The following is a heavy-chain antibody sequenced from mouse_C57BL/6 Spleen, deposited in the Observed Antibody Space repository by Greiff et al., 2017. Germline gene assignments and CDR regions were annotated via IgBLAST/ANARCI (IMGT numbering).Heavy chain of an antibody. Sequence: EVMLVESGGGLVKPGGSLKLSCAASGFTFSSYAMSWVRQTPEKRLEWVATISDGGSYTYYPDNVKGRFTISRDNAKNNLYLQMSHLKSEDTAMYYCARDRSPIYYDYDDAMDHWGQGTSVTVSS. D-gene: IGHD2-4*01. V-gene: IGHV5-4*01. J-gene: IGHJ4*01. CDR2: ISDGGSYT. CDR3: ARDRSPIYYDYDDAMDH. CDR1: GFTFSSYA.